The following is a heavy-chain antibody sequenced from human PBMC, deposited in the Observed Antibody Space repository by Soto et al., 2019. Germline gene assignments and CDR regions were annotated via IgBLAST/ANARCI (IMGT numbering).Heavy chain of an antibody. D-gene: IGHD2-15*01. CDR2: ISYDGRKK. CDR3: AKDEVLVEVVARDYYGMDV. CDR1: GFTFSSYG. V-gene: IGHV3-30*18. J-gene: IGHJ6*02. Sequence: QVQLVESRGGVVQPGRSLRLSCVVSGFTFSSYGMHWVRQAPGKGLEWVAVISYDGRKKYYADSVKGRFTISRDNSKNTLYLQMNNLRAEDTAVYYCAKDEVLVEVVARDYYGMDVWGQGTTVTVSS.